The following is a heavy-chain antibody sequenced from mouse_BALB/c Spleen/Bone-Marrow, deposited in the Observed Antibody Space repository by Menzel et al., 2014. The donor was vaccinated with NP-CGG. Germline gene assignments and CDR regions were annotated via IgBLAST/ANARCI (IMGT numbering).Heavy chain of an antibody. D-gene: IGHD1-1*01. CDR3: ARDYYGSSSYWYFDV. Sequence: DVKLQESGPGLVKPSQSLSLPCTVTGYSITSDYAWNWIRQFPGNKLEWMGYISYCGSTSFNPSLKSRISITRDTSKNQFFLQLNSVTTEDTATYYCARDYYGSSSYWYFDVWGAGTMVTVSS. V-gene: IGHV3-2*02. CDR2: ISYCGST. CDR1: GYSITSDYA. J-gene: IGHJ1*01.